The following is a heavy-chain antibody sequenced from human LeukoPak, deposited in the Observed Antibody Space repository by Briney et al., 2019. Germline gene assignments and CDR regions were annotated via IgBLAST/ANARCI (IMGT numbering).Heavy chain of an antibody. D-gene: IGHD2-15*01. Sequence: SETLSLTCTVSGGSISSYYWSWIRQPPGKGLEWIGYIYYSGSTNYNPSLKSRVTISVDTSKNQFSLKLSSVTAADTAVYYCARRGGPCSGGSCYSVWGQGTLVTVSS. J-gene: IGHJ4*02. CDR1: GGSISSYY. CDR2: IYYSGST. V-gene: IGHV4-59*08. CDR3: ARRGGPCSGGSCYSV.